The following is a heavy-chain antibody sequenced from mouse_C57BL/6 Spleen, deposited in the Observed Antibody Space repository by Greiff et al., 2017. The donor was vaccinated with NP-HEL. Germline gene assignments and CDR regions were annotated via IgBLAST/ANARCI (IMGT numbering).Heavy chain of an antibody. CDR3: TRSTSYYGSSDY. V-gene: IGHV1-15*01. Sequence: VKLMESGAELVRPGASVTLSCKASGYTFTDYEMHWVKQTPVHGLEWIGAIDPETGGTAYNQKFKGKAILTADKSSSTAYMELRSLTSEDSAVYYCTRSTSYYGSSDYWGQGTTLTVSS. CDR1: GYTFTDYE. J-gene: IGHJ2*01. CDR2: IDPETGGT. D-gene: IGHD1-1*01.